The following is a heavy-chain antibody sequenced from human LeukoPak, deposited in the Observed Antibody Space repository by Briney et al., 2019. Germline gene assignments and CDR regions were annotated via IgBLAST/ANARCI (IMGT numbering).Heavy chain of an antibody. CDR2: ISTTCSTI. J-gene: IGHJ6*02. D-gene: IGHD1-26*01. Sequence: GGSLRLSCAAAGFMLSSFEINWVRQAPGQGLEWLSYISTTCSTIYYADSVKGRFTISRDNAKKSLHLQMNSLRAEDTAVYYCARGGPDGMDVWGQGTTVTVSS. CDR1: GFMLSSFE. CDR3: ARGGPDGMDV. V-gene: IGHV3-48*03.